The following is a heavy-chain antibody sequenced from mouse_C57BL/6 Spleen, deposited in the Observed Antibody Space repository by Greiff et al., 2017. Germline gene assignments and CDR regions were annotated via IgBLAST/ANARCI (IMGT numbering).Heavy chain of an antibody. D-gene: IGHD2-14*01. CDR2: INPSNGGT. Sequence: VQLLQPGTELVKPGASVKLSCKASGYTFTSYWMHWVQQRPGQGLEWIGNINPSNGGTYYHEKFKSKATLTIDKSSSTAYLQRSSLTSEDSAVYYCARGVRYDFDYWGQGTTLTVSS. J-gene: IGHJ2*01. CDR1: GYTFTSYW. V-gene: IGHV1-53*01. CDR3: ARGVRYDFDY.